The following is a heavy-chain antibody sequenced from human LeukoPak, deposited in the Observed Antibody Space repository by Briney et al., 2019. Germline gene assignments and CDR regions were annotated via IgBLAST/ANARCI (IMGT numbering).Heavy chain of an antibody. CDR1: GGSISSDNYY. V-gene: IGHV4-61*02. CDR3: AGEEYYDDSGYYFRYFDS. D-gene: IGHD3-22*01. J-gene: IGHJ4*02. CDR2: FHTGGSA. Sequence: SQTLSLTCSVSGGSISSDNYYWTWIRQPAGKGLEWIGRFHTGGSANYNPSLKSRVTISVHTSKNQFSLRLNSVTAADTAIYYCAGEEYYDDSGYYFRYFDSWGQGTLVTVSS.